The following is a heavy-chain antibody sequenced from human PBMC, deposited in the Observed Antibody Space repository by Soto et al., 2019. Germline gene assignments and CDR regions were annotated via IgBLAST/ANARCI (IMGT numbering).Heavy chain of an antibody. CDR3: ASTRNLWLYSYDH. J-gene: IGHJ4*02. V-gene: IGHV4-4*02. CDR1: GASISSSNW. Sequence: QVQLQESGPGLVKPSETLSLTCAVSGASISSSNWWSWVRQPPGKGLEWIGEIYHSGSTNYNPSLKSRVTISVDKSKNQFSLKLSSVTAADTAVYYCASTRNLWLYSYDHWGQGTLVTVSS. D-gene: IGHD5-18*01. CDR2: IYHSGST.